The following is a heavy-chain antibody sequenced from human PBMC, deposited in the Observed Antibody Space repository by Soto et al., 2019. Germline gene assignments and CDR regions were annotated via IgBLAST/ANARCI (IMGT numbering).Heavy chain of an antibody. CDR2: IYSGGST. Sequence: PGGSLRLSCAASGFTVSSNYMSWVRQAPGKGLEWVSVIYSGGSTYYADSVKGRFTISRDNSKNTLYLQMNSLRAEDTAVYYCARIEYSSSPVDYWGQGTLVTVSS. D-gene: IGHD6-6*01. CDR3: ARIEYSSSPVDY. V-gene: IGHV3-66*01. J-gene: IGHJ4*02. CDR1: GFTVSSNY.